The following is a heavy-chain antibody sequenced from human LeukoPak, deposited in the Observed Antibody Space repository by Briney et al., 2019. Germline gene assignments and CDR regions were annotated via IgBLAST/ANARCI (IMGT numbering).Heavy chain of an antibody. V-gene: IGHV4-59*01. CDR2: IYYSGST. D-gene: IGHD2-21*02. J-gene: IGHJ3*02. CDR1: GGSISSYY. Sequence: SETLSLTCTVSGGSISSYYWSWIRQPPGKGLEWIGYIYYSGSTNYNPSLKSRVTISVDTSKNQFSLKLSSVTAADTAVYYCTRDRPDYCGSDCYSDAFDIWGQGTMVTVSS. CDR3: TRDRPDYCGSDCYSDAFDI.